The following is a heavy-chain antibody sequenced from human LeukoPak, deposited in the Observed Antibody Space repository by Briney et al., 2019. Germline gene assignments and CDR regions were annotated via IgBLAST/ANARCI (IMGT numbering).Heavy chain of an antibody. CDR1: GFTFSSYW. Sequence: GGSLRLSCAASGFTFSSYWIHWVRQAPGKGLVWVSRINSDGSSTSYADSVKGRFTISRDNAKNTLYLQMNSLRAEDTAVYYCARDLTWFGELSLYYFDYWGQGTLVTVSS. V-gene: IGHV3-74*01. CDR3: ARDLTWFGELSLYYFDY. D-gene: IGHD3-10*01. J-gene: IGHJ4*02. CDR2: INSDGSST.